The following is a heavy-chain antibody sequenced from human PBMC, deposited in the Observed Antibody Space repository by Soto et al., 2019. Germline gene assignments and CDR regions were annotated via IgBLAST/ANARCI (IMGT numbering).Heavy chain of an antibody. Sequence: LQESGPRLVKPSETLSLNCTVSGDAISNYYWSWIRQTPGRGLEWIGCVHESGSTDYNPSLKGRVTISLNTSKSQFSLSLRSATAADTATYYCARGTRALITSFFAYWGQGIPVTVSS. V-gene: IGHV4-59*01. CDR3: ARGTRALITSFFAY. CDR1: GDAISNYY. J-gene: IGHJ4*02. D-gene: IGHD1-20*01. CDR2: VHESGST.